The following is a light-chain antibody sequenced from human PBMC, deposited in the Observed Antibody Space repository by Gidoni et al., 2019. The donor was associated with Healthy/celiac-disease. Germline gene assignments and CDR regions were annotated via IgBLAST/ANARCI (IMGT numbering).Light chain of an antibody. J-gene: IGLJ1*01. CDR3: CSYAGSSTYV. V-gene: IGLV2-23*02. CDR2: EVS. CDR1: SSDVGSYNL. Sequence: QSPLPQPASVSGSPGHSITISCTGTSSDVGSYNLVSWYQQHPGKAPKLMIYEVSKRPSGVSNRFSGSKSGNTASLTISGLQAEDEADYYCCSYAGSSTYVFGTGTKVTVL.